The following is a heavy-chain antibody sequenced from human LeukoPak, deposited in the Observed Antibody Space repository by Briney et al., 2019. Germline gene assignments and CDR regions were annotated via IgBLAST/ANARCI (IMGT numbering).Heavy chain of an antibody. J-gene: IGHJ5*02. Sequence: SETLSLTCSVSGGSISSSSYFWGWIRQPPGKGLEWIASVHYSGSTYYNPSLKSRVTISVDTSKNQFSLKLSSVTAADTAVYYCARHTVGIAVAGTSRPRGWFDPWGQGTPVTVSS. CDR2: VHYSGST. V-gene: IGHV4-39*01. D-gene: IGHD6-19*01. CDR3: ARHTVGIAVAGTSRPRGWFDP. CDR1: GGSISSSSYF.